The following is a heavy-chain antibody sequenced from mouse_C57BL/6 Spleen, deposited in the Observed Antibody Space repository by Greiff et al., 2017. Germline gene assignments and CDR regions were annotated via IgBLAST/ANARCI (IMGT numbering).Heavy chain of an antibody. D-gene: IGHD2-4*01. CDR3: ARYDYAVGYYFDY. CDR2: IDPNSGGT. CDR1: GYTFTSYW. J-gene: IGHJ2*01. Sequence: QVQLKQSGAELVKPGASVKLSCKASGYTFTSYWMHWVKQRPGRGLEWIGRIDPNSGGTKYNEQFKSKATLTVDKPSSTAYMQLSSLTSEDSAVYSYARYDYAVGYYFDYWGQGTTLTVSS. V-gene: IGHV1-72*01.